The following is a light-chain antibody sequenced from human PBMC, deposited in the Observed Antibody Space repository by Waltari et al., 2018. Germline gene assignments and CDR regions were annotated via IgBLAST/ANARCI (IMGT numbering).Light chain of an antibody. J-gene: IGLJ2*01. Sequence: SVLTQPPSASGPPGQRVTISCSGSSPTLGSNFVSWYQQFPGTAPKLLIFRNNQRPSGVPDRFSGSKSGSSASLAISGLRSDDEAHYYCASWDDSLSGGIFGGGTEVTVL. V-gene: IGLV1-47*01. CDR1: SPTLGSNF. CDR2: RNN. CDR3: ASWDDSLSGGI.